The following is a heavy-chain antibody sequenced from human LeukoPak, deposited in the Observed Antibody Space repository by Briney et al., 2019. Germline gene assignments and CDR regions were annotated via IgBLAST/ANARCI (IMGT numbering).Heavy chain of an antibody. J-gene: IGHJ3*02. CDR1: GFTFSDYI. CDR3: TRDGGDSTKTAFDM. V-gene: IGHV3-72*01. Sequence: QSGGSLRLPCAASGFTFSDYILDWVRQAPGKGLEWVGRIRRGTINYTTEYAASVKGRFIISRDDSKNSLYLHMNSLKTEDTAVCHCTRDGGDSTKTAFDMWGQGTMVTVSS. CDR2: IRRGTINYTT. D-gene: IGHD2/OR15-2a*01.